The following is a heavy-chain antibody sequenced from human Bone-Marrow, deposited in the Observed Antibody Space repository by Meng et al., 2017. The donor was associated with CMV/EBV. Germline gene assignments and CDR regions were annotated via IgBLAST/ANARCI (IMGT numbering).Heavy chain of an antibody. CDR2: IKQDGSEK. J-gene: IGHJ4*02. CDR3: ARASQVRLISSLGY. Sequence: GGSLRLSCAASGFTFSSYWMTWVRQAPGKGLEWVANIKQDGSEKNYVDSVEGRFTISRDNAKNSLFLQLNSLRAEDTAVYYCARASQVRLISSLGYWGQGTLATVSS. CDR1: GFTFSSYW. D-gene: IGHD3-16*01. V-gene: IGHV3-7*01.